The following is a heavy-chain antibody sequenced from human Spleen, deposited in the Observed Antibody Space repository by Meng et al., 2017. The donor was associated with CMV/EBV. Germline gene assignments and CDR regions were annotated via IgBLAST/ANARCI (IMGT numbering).Heavy chain of an antibody. Sequence: SETLSLTCTVSGGSINGYFWSWIRQSPGKGLEWIGYVYYSGITNYNSSLESRVTISVDTSKNQFSLKLASVSAADTAVYYCARQARWYFALWGRGTLVTVSS. J-gene: IGHJ2*01. CDR1: GGSINGYF. CDR2: VYYSGIT. CDR3: ARQARWYFAL. V-gene: IGHV4-59*01.